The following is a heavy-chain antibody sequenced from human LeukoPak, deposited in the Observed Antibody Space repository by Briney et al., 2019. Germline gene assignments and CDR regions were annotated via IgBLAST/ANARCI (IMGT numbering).Heavy chain of an antibody. CDR1: GGSISSSSYY. J-gene: IGHJ4*01. V-gene: IGHV4-39*01. CDR2: IYYRGNT. Sequence: SETLSLTCTVSGGSISSSSYYWGWIRQPPGKGLEWIGNIYYRGNTYYSPSLKSRLTISVDTSKNQVSLRLSSVTAADTAVYYCARXSGGYYFDYWGQGTLVTVSS. CDR3: ARXSGGYYFDY. D-gene: IGHD3-22*01.